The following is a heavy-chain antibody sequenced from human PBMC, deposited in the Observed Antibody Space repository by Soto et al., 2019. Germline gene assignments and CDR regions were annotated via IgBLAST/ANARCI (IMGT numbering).Heavy chain of an antibody. J-gene: IGHJ5*02. CDR2: VSYDGSNQ. CDR3: ARGDSWDL. Sequence: PGGSLRLSCAASGFRFSSYSMHWVRQAPGQGLEWVAVVSYDGSNQYYADSVKGRFTLSRDNSNNTLYLQMNSLRVEDTALYYCARGDSWDLWGQGMLVTVSS. CDR1: GFRFSSYS. D-gene: IGHD2-21*01. V-gene: IGHV3-30-3*01.